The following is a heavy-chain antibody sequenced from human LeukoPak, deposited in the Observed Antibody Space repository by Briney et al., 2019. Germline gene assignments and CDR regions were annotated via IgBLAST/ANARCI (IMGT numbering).Heavy chain of an antibody. Sequence: ASVKVSCKASGYTFTGYYIHWVRQAPGQGLEWMGWINPNSGSTNYAQKFQGRVTMTRDMSTSTVYMELSSLRSEDTAVYYCARVRDTAMVTDAFDIWGQGTMVTVSS. V-gene: IGHV1-2*02. D-gene: IGHD5-18*01. CDR3: ARVRDTAMVTDAFDI. CDR2: INPNSGST. J-gene: IGHJ3*02. CDR1: GYTFTGYY.